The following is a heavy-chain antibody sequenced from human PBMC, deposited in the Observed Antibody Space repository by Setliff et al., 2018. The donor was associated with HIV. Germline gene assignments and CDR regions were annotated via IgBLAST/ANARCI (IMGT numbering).Heavy chain of an antibody. J-gene: IGHJ4*02. Sequence: KPSETLSLTCNVSGGSISSRYWTWIRQPPGKGLEWIGYINFGSTTYNPSLKSRVTISLDTSKNQFPLKLSSVTAADTAVYYCARSISSGWYYGYFDYWGQGTLVTVSS. V-gene: IGHV4-59*11. CDR1: GGSISSRY. D-gene: IGHD6-19*01. CDR3: ARSISSGWYYGYFDY. CDR2: INFGST.